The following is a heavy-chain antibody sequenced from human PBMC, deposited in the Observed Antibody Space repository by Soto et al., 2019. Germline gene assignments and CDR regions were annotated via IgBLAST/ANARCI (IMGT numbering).Heavy chain of an antibody. V-gene: IGHV3-74*01. CDR3: ARSLPGTYGAFDL. CDR2: ISGDGSST. CDR1: EFTIRRSW. J-gene: IGHJ3*01. D-gene: IGHD1-7*01. Sequence: GGSLRLSCAASEFTIRRSWMHWVRQSPGMGVVWVLRISGDGSSTTYADSVRGRFTISRDNAKNTVYLQMDSLRAEDTAVYYCARSLPGTYGAFDLWGQGTMVTVSS.